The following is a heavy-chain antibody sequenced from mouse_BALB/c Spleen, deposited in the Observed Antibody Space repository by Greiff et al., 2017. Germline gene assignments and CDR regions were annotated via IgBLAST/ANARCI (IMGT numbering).Heavy chain of an antibody. Sequence: EVKLVESGPGLVKPSQSLSLTCSVTGYSITSGYYWNWIRQFPGNKLEWMGYISYDGSNNYNPSLKNRISITRDTSKNQFFLKLNSVTTEDTATYYCAIYGSSYSFDYWGQGTTLTVSS. J-gene: IGHJ2*01. CDR2: ISYDGSN. D-gene: IGHD1-1*01. CDR1: GYSITSGYY. V-gene: IGHV3-6*02. CDR3: AIYGSSYSFDY.